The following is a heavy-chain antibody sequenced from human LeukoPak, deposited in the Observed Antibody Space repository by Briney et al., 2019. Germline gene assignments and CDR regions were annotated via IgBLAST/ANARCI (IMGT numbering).Heavy chain of an antibody. CDR3: ARDGFADDILAGDAFDI. CDR2: MWYDGSNK. D-gene: IGHD3-9*01. Sequence: PGGSLRLSCAASGFTFSSYGMHWVRQAPGKGLGWVAVMWYDGSNKYYADSVKGRFTISRDNSKNTLYLQMNSLRAEDTAVYYCARDGFADDILAGDAFDIWGQGTMVTVSS. CDR1: GFTFSSYG. J-gene: IGHJ3*02. V-gene: IGHV3-33*01.